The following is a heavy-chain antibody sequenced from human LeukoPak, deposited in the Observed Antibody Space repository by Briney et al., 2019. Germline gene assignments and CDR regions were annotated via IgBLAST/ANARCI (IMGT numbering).Heavy chain of an antibody. V-gene: IGHV1-2*02. CDR3: ARILGSSWYPFFDY. D-gene: IGHD6-13*01. CDR1: GYTFTGYY. Sequence: ASVKVSCKASGYTFTGYYMHWVRQAPGQGLEWMGWINPNSGGTNYAQKFQGRVTMTRDTSISTAYMELSRLRSDDTAVYYCARILGSSWYPFFDYWGQGTLVTVSS. CDR2: INPNSGGT. J-gene: IGHJ4*02.